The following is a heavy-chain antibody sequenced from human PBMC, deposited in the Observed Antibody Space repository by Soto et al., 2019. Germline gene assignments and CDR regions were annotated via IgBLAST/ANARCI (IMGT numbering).Heavy chain of an antibody. V-gene: IGHV4-39*01. CDR3: HGYSHYYYYGMDV. CDR2: IYYIGST. Sequence: RKGLEWIGSIYYIGSTYYNPSLKSRGTISVDTSKNQFSLKLSSVTAADTAVYYCHGYSHYYYYGMDVWGQGTTVS. D-gene: IGHD6-25*01. J-gene: IGHJ6*02.